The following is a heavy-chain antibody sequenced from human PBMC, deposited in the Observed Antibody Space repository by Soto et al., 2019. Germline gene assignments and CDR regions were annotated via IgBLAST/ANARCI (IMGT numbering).Heavy chain of an antibody. J-gene: IGHJ6*02. CDR2: IDPSDSYT. V-gene: IGHV5-10-1*01. CDR3: ARPVHYDFWSGEYGMDV. D-gene: IGHD3-3*01. CDR1: EYSFTSYW. Sequence: GESLKISCKGSEYSFTSYWISWVRQMPGKGLEWMGRIDPSDSYTNYSPSFQGHVTISADKSISTAYLQWSSLKALDTAMYYCARPVHYDFWSGEYGMDVWGQGTTVTVSS.